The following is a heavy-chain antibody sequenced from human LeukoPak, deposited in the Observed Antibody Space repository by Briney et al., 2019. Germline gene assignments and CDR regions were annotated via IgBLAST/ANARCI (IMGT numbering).Heavy chain of an antibody. CDR2: ISSSSSYI. Sequence: GGSLRLSCAASGFTFSSYSMNWVRQAPGKGLEWVSSISSSSSYIYYADSVKGRFTISRDNAKNSLYLQMNSLRAEDTAVYYCARDHDAYCGGDCYSFPLDIWGQGTMVTVSS. V-gene: IGHV3-21*01. CDR3: ARDHDAYCGGDCYSFPLDI. CDR1: GFTFSSYS. D-gene: IGHD2-21*02. J-gene: IGHJ3*02.